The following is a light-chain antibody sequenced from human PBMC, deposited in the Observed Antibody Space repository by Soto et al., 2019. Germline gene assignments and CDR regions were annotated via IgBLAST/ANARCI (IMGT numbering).Light chain of an antibody. V-gene: IGLV2-14*01. CDR1: SSDVGGYNY. CDR2: EVS. J-gene: IGLJ2*01. CDR3: SSYTSSSTPYVV. Sequence: QSVLTQPASVSGSPGQSITISCTGTSSDVGGYNYVSWYQQHPGKAPKLVIYEVSNRPSGVSNRFSGSKSGNTASLTISGLQAEDEADYYCSSYTSSSTPYVVFGGGTKLTV.